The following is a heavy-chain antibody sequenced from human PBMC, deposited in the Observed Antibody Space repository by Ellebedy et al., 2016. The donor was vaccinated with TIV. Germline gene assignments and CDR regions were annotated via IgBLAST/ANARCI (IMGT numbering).Heavy chain of an antibody. CDR1: GGSISGYY. CDR3: ARGRADY. Sequence: MPSETLSLTCTVSGGSISGYYWSWIRQPPGKELEWIGEINHSGSTNYNPSLKSRVTISVDTSKNQFSLKLSSVTAADTAVYYCARGRADYWGQGTLVTVSS. V-gene: IGHV4-34*01. J-gene: IGHJ4*02. CDR2: INHSGST.